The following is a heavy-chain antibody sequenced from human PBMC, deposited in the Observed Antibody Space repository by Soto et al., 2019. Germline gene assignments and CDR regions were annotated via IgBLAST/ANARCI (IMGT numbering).Heavy chain of an antibody. J-gene: IGHJ4*02. CDR1: GYTFTSYY. V-gene: IGHV1-46*01. D-gene: IGHD1-26*01. Sequence: QVQLVQSGAEVKKPGASVKVSCKAFGYTFTSYYIHWVRQTPGQGPEWMGLINPSGGSSTYAEKFQGRFTLTRDTSTSTVYMELSRLRSEDTAVYYCTRIDIVGASFDYWGQGTLVTVSS. CDR2: INPSGGSS. CDR3: TRIDIVGASFDY.